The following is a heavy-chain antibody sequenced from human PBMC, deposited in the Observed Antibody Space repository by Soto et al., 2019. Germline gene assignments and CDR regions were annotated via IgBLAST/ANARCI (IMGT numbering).Heavy chain of an antibody. CDR1: GFTFSDYY. CDR3: ARGYSKNYGMDV. D-gene: IGHD6-13*01. CDR2: ISSSSSYT. V-gene: IGHV3-11*05. J-gene: IGHJ6*02. Sequence: QVQLVESGGGLVKPGGSLRLSCAASGFTFSDYYMSWIRQAPGKGLEWVSSISSSSSYTNYADSVKGRFTISRDNAKNSLYLQMNSLRAEDTAVYYCARGYSKNYGMDVWGQGTTVTVSS.